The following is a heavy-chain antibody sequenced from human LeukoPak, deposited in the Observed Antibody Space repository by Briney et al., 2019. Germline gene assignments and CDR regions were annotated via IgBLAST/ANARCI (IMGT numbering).Heavy chain of an antibody. CDR3: AKDAWRNREFDF. D-gene: IGHD2/OR15-2a*01. Sequence: PGGSLRLSCAASGFTFSSYGMHWVRQAPGKGLEWVAFIRYDGSNKYYADSVKGRFTISRDNSKNTLYLQMSSLRAEDTAVYYCAKDAWRNREFDFWGQGALVTVSS. J-gene: IGHJ4*02. CDR2: IRYDGSNK. CDR1: GFTFSSYG. V-gene: IGHV3-30*02.